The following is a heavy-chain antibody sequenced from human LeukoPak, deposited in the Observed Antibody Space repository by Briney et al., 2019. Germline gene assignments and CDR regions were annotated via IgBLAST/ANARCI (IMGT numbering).Heavy chain of an antibody. V-gene: IGHV4-59*08. CDR2: IYYSGST. CDR3: ARQEDSYGLIGY. J-gene: IGHJ4*02. Sequence: PSETLSLTCCVSGGSISSYYWSWIRQPPGRGLEWIGYIYYSGSTNYNPSLKSRVTISVDTSKNQFSLNLSSVTAADTAVYYCARQEDSYGLIGYWGQGTLVTVSS. D-gene: IGHD5-18*01. CDR1: GGSISSYY.